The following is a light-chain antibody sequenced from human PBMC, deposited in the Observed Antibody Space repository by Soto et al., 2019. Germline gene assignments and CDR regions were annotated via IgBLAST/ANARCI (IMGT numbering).Light chain of an antibody. CDR2: DVS. CDR1: QRDVGGYNY. J-gene: IGLJ1*01. V-gene: IGLV2-14*04. CDR3: SSYTSSSTFYV. Sequence: IFRTRKQRDVGGYNYVSWYQQHPGKAPKLMIYDVSNRPSGVSNRFSGSKSGNTASLTISGLQAEDEADYYCSSYTSSSTFYVFGTGTKVTVL.